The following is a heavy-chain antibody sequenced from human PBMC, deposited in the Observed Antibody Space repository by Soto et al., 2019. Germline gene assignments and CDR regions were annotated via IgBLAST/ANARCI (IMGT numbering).Heavy chain of an antibody. CDR2: IIPISGTA. D-gene: IGHD2-2*01. CDR3: ARSQGSSTSLEIYYYYYYGMDV. J-gene: IGHJ6*02. Sequence: QVQLVQSGAEVKKPGSSVKVSCKASGGTFSSYAISWVRQAPGQGLEWMGGIIPISGTANYAQKFQGRVTITADEPTSTAYMELSSLRSEDPAVYYCARSQGSSTSLEIYYYYYYGMDVWGQGTTVTVSS. V-gene: IGHV1-69*01. CDR1: GGTFSSYA.